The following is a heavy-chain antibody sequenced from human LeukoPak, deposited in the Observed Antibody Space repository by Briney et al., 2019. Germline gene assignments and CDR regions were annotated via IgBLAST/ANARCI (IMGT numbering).Heavy chain of an antibody. CDR1: GFTCSDYG. D-gene: IGHD1-26*01. J-gene: IGHJ4*02. V-gene: IGHV3-23*01. CDR3: AKDLGATRSSFDY. Sequence: AGGSLRLSCASSGFTCSDYGMRWVRQAPGKGREWVSAVSASGGSTYYADSVKGRFTISRDNSKDTMYLQMNSLRAEDTAVYFCAKDLGATRSSFDYWGQGTLVTVFS. CDR2: VSASGGST.